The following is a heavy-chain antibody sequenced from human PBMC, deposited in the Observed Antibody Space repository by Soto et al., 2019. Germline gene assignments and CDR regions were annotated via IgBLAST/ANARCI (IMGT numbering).Heavy chain of an antibody. CDR3: ARGVPPSPGWFGELLSYYYYMDV. Sequence: GGSLRLSCAASGFTFSSYSMNWVRQAPGKGLEWVSYISSSSSTIYYADSVKGRFTISRDNAKNSLYLQMNSLRAEDTAVYYCARGVPPSPGWFGELLSYYYYMDVWGKGTTVTVSS. CDR2: ISSSSSTI. D-gene: IGHD3-10*01. V-gene: IGHV3-48*01. J-gene: IGHJ6*03. CDR1: GFTFSSYS.